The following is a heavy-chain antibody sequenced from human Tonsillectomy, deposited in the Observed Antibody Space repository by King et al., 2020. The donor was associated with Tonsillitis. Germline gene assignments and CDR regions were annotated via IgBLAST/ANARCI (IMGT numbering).Heavy chain of an antibody. CDR2: ISGYNGNT. Sequence: VQLVESGAEVKKPGASVKVSCKASGYTFTSYGVSWVRQAPGQGLEWMGWISGYNGNTNYAQKLQGRVTMTTDTSTSTAYMEVRSLRSDDTAVYYCAGVGVAWVVTFFDYWGQGTLVTVSS. J-gene: IGHJ4*02. CDR3: AGVGVAWVVTFFDY. V-gene: IGHV1-18*04. CDR1: GYTFTSYG. D-gene: IGHD4-23*01.